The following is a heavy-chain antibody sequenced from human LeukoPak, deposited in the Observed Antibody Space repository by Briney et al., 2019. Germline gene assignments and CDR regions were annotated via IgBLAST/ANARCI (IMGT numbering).Heavy chain of an antibody. Sequence: GGSLRLSCTASGFTFSSYSMSWVRQAPGKGLEWVSVVYSGGSTYYAGSVKGRFTISRDNSKNTLYLQMNSLRAEDTAVYYCAREHYYDSSGSDYWGQGTLVTVSS. J-gene: IGHJ4*02. D-gene: IGHD3-22*01. CDR2: VYSGGST. V-gene: IGHV3-66*01. CDR3: AREHYYDSSGSDY. CDR1: GFTFSSYS.